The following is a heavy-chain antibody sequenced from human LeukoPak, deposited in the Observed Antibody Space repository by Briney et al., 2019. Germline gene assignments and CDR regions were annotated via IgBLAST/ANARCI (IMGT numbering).Heavy chain of an antibody. CDR3: ARETPVYHAFDI. J-gene: IGHJ3*02. D-gene: IGHD4-11*01. CDR2: IYTSGST. V-gene: IGHV4-61*02. Sequence: SQTLSLTCTVSGGSISSGSYYWSWIRQPAGKGLEWIGRIYTSGSTNYNPSLKSRVTISVDTSKNQFSLKLSSVTAADTAVYYCARETPVYHAFDIWGQGTMVTVSS. CDR1: GGSISSGSYY.